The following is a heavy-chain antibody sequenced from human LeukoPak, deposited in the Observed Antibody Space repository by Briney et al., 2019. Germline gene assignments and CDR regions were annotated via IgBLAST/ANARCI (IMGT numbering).Heavy chain of an antibody. J-gene: IGHJ4*02. Sequence: HPGRSLRLSCAAAGFTFSSYAMHWVRQAPGQGLEWVAVISYDGSNIYYADSVKGRFTISRDNSKNTPYLQMNSLRDADTAVYYCARDRVRSVVVPAAPQDYWGQGTLVTVSS. CDR2: ISYDGSNI. D-gene: IGHD2-2*01. CDR3: ARDRVRSVVVPAAPQDY. V-gene: IGHV3-30*04. CDR1: GFTFSSYA.